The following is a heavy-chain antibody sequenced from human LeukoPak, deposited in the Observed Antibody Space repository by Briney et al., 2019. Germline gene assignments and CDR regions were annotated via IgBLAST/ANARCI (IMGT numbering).Heavy chain of an antibody. CDR3: ARDYKPSWGNYRGPSFFDY. CDR1: GGSISSYY. Sequence: PSETLSLTCTVSGGSISSYYWSWIRQPAGKGLEWIERIYTSGSTNYNPSLKSRVTMSVDTSNNQFSLKLSSVTAADTAVYYCARDYKPSWGNYRGPSFFDYWGQGALVTVSS. CDR2: IYTSGST. D-gene: IGHD3-16*02. V-gene: IGHV4-4*07. J-gene: IGHJ4*02.